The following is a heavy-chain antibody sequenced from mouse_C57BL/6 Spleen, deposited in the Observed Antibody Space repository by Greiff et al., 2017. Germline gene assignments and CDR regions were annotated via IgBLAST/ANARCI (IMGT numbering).Heavy chain of an antibody. J-gene: IGHJ2*01. CDR2: IYPGDGDT. CDR1: GYAFCSSW. CDR3: AREGTRYYFDY. D-gene: IGHD3-1*01. Sequence: MQLQQSGPELVKPGASVKIFCKASGYAFCSSWMNWVKQRPGKGLEWIGRIYPGDGDTNYNGKFKGKATLTADKSSSTAYMQLSSLPSEDAAVYFCAREGTRYYFDYWGQGTTLTVSS. V-gene: IGHV1-82*01.